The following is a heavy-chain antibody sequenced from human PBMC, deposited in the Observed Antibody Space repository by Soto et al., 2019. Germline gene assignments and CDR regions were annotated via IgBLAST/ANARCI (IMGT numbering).Heavy chain of an antibody. J-gene: IGHJ4*02. CDR1: GYSFTSYW. V-gene: IGHV5-51*01. CDR3: ARLAGNLIDY. D-gene: IGHD6-19*01. Sequence: PXXSLKISCKGSGYSFTSYWIGGVRQMPGQVLAWMGIIYPGDYDTRYSPSFQGQVTLSADKCISTAYLQWRSLKSSDTAMYYCARLAGNLIDYWCQGTLVTVSS. CDR2: IYPGDYDT.